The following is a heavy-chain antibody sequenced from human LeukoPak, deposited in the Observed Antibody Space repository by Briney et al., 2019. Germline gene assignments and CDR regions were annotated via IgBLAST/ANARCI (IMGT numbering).Heavy chain of an antibody. J-gene: IGHJ4*02. V-gene: IGHV4-59*08. CDR3: AGGTYHRFDY. Sequence: SETLSLTCSVSGVPISRYYWSWIRQPPGKGLEWIGYISYTESTTYNPSLKSRFTISVDTSKNQSSLKVDSVTAADTAMYYCAGGTYHRFDYWGQGTMVTVSS. CDR2: ISYTEST. CDR1: GVPISRYY. D-gene: IGHD2-2*01.